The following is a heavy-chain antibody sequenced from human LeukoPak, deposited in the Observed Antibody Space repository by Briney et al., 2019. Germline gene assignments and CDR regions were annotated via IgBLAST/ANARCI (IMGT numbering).Heavy chain of an antibody. CDR1: GYTFTGYY. CDR3: ARSGVDTASSFDY. J-gene: IGHJ4*02. CDR2: INPNSGGT. Sequence: ASVKVSCKASGYTFTGYYMHWVRQAPGQGLEWMGWINPNSGGTNYAQKFQGRVTMTRDTSISTAYMELSRLRSDDTAVYYCARSGVDTASSFDYWGQGTLVTVSS. D-gene: IGHD5-18*01. V-gene: IGHV1-2*02.